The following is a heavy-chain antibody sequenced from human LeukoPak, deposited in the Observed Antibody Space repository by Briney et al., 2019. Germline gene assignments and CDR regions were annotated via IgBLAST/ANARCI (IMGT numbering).Heavy chain of an antibody. CDR2: ISSNGGST. D-gene: IGHD1-20*01. V-gene: IGHV3-64*01. Sequence: SGGSLRLSCAASGFTFSSYAMHWVRQAPGKGLEYVSAISSNGGSTYYANSVKGRFTISRGNSKNTLYLQMGSLRAEDMAVYYCARARRDNWNRAAFDIWGQGTMVTVSS. J-gene: IGHJ3*02. CDR1: GFTFSSYA. CDR3: ARARRDNWNRAAFDI.